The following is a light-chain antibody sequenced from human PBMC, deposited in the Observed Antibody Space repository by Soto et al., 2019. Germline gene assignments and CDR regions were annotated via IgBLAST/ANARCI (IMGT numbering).Light chain of an antibody. CDR1: QSVSSY. J-gene: IGKJ2*01. CDR2: DAS. V-gene: IGKV3-11*01. CDR3: QQRSNWPPYT. Sequence: EIVLTQSPATLSLSPGERATLSCRASQSVSSYLAWYQQKPGQAPRLLIYDASNRATGIPARFSGSGSGTDFTLTISILAHEDFAVYYCQQRSNWPPYTFGQGTKLEIK.